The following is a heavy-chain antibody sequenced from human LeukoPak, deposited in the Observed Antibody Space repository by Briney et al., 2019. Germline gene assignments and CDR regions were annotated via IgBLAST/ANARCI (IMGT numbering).Heavy chain of an antibody. CDR3: ARAGFNWNYDTSHFDN. Sequence: ASVKVSCKASGYTFTGYYMHWVRQAPGQGLEWMGWTNPNSGGTNYAQKFQGRVTLTRDTSISTAYMELSRLRSDDTAVYYCARAGFNWNYDTSHFDNWGQGTLVTVSS. CDR2: TNPNSGGT. J-gene: IGHJ4*02. D-gene: IGHD1-7*01. V-gene: IGHV1-2*02. CDR1: GYTFTGYY.